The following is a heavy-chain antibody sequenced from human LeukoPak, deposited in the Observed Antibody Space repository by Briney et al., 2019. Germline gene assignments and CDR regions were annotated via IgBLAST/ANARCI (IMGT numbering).Heavy chain of an antibody. J-gene: IGHJ4*02. CDR1: GFTFSSYG. Sequence: PGRSLRLSCAASGFTFSSYGMHWVRQAPGKGLEWVAVINYDGSNKYYADSVKGRFTISRDNSKNTLYLQMNSLRAEDTAVYYCAKEGPLTGTDPFDYWGQGTLVTVSS. CDR3: AKEGPLTGTDPFDY. V-gene: IGHV3-33*06. D-gene: IGHD1-7*01. CDR2: INYDGSNK.